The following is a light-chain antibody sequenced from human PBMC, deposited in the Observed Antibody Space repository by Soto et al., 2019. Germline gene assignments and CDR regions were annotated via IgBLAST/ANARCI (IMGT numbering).Light chain of an antibody. CDR3: SLYTSDSQYV. Sequence: QSALTQPPSVSGSPGQSVTISCTGTSSDFGSYNLVSWYQRPPGTGPKLMIYEVSNRPSGVPDRFSGSKSGNTASLTISGLQAEAEAEYYCSLYTSDSQYVFGTGTKVTVX. J-gene: IGLJ1*01. V-gene: IGLV2-18*01. CDR1: SSDFGSYNL. CDR2: EVS.